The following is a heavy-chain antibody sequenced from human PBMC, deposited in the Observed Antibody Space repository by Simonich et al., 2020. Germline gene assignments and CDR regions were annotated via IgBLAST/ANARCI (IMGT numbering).Heavy chain of an antibody. CDR3: ARARLYSSSHAFDI. V-gene: IGHV1-2*02. J-gene: IGHJ3*02. D-gene: IGHD6-6*01. CDR2: RNHNSVGT. CDR1: GYTFTGFY. Sequence: QVQLVQSGAEVKKPGASVKVSCKASGYTFTGFYIHWVRQAPGQGLEWMGVRNHNSVGTNYAQKFQGRVTMTRDTSISTAYRELSSLRSDDTAVYYCARARLYSSSHAFDIWGQGTMVTVSS.